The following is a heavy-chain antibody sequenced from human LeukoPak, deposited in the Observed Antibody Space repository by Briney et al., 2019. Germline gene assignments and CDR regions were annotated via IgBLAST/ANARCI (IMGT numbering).Heavy chain of an antibody. D-gene: IGHD5-18*01. V-gene: IGHV1-69*06. CDR1: GYTFTSYY. CDR2: IIPIFGTA. Sequence: ASVKVSCKASGYTFTSYYMHWVRQAPGQGLEWMGGIIPIFGTANYAQKFQGRVTITADKSTSTAYMELSSLRSEDTAVYYCARDSGYSYGLGYWFDPWGQGTLVTVTS. CDR3: ARDSGYSYGLGYWFDP. J-gene: IGHJ5*02.